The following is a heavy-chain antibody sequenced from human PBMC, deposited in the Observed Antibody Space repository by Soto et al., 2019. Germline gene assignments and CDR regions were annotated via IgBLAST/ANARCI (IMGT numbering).Heavy chain of an antibody. J-gene: IGHJ3*02. Sequence: QVQLQESGPGLVKPSETLSLTCTVSGGSISSYYWSWIRQPPGKGLEWIGYIYYSGSTNYNPSLKRRVTLSVDTSKNQFSLTLSSVTAADTAVYYCARLVRYCSGGSCYFTRDAFDIWGQGTMVTVSS. CDR1: GGSISSYY. CDR2: IYYSGST. V-gene: IGHV4-59*08. CDR3: ARLVRYCSGGSCYFTRDAFDI. D-gene: IGHD2-15*01.